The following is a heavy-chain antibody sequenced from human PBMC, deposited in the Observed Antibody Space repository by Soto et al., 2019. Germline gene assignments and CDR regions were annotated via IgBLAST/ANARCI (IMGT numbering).Heavy chain of an antibody. V-gene: IGHV3-11*05. CDR2: ISSSSSYT. D-gene: IGHD5-12*01. CDR1: GITFSDYY. CDR3: ARDHHRYSGYDYVDY. J-gene: IGHJ4*02. Sequence: QVQLVESGGGLVKPGGSLRLSCAASGITFSDYYMSGIRQAPGKGLEWVSYISSSSSYTNYADSVKGRFTISRDNAKNSLYLPMNRQRAEDTAVYYCARDHHRYSGYDYVDYWGPGTLVTVSS.